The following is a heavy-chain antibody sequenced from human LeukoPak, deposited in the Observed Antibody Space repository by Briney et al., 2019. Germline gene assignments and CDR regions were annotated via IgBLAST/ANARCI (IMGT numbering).Heavy chain of an antibody. D-gene: IGHD6-19*01. CDR1: GFTFSSYS. Sequence: PGGSLRLSCAASGFTFSSYSMNWVRQAPGKGLEWVSSISTGSSYIYEADSVKGRFTISRDNAKNSLYLQMNSLRAEDTAVYYCARDLFPSIAVTGRPNFDHWGQGTLATVSS. CDR2: ISTGSSYI. J-gene: IGHJ4*02. CDR3: ARDLFPSIAVTGRPNFDH. V-gene: IGHV3-21*01.